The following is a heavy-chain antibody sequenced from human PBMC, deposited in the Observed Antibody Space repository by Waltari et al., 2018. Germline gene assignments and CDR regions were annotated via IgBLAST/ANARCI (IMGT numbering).Heavy chain of an antibody. V-gene: IGHV3-23*01. CDR3: AKEYFDWFPRGVVHH. J-gene: IGHJ5*02. CDR2: ISGSGEDS. CDR1: GFLFSGLS. D-gene: IGHD3-9*01. Sequence: EVQLLESGGGLVQPGGSLRISCVSSGFLFSGLSLTWVRQAPGKGLDWVAAISGSGEDSNYAESVKGRFTISRDNSKNTRYLQMNSLRAEDTAVYYCAKEYFDWFPRGVVHHWGQGTLVTVSS.